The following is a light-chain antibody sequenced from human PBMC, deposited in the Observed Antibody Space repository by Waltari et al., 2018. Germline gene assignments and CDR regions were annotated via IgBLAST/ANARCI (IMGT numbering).Light chain of an antibody. J-gene: IGKJ1*01. CDR1: QSVGRS. CDR3: QHYVSLPVT. V-gene: IGKV3-20*01. Sequence: ILLTQSPGTLSLSTGERATLSCRASQSVGRSLAWYQQKPGQPPTLLIYGTSNRATGTPDRCSGGGSGTDFSLTISRLEPEDVAVYYCQHYVSLPVTFGQGTKVEIK. CDR2: GTS.